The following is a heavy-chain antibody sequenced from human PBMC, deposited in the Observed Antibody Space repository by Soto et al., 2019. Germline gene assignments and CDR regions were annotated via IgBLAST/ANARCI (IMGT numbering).Heavy chain of an antibody. D-gene: IGHD2-15*01. CDR2: INPSGGST. Sequence: GASVKVSCKASGYTFTSYYMHWVRQAPGQGLEWMGIINPSGGSTSYAQKFQGRVTMTRDTSTSTVYMELSSLRSEDTAVYYCARAPRLVVVVADINYGMDVWGQGTTVTVSS. V-gene: IGHV1-46*01. J-gene: IGHJ6*02. CDR1: GYTFTSYY. CDR3: ARAPRLVVVVADINYGMDV.